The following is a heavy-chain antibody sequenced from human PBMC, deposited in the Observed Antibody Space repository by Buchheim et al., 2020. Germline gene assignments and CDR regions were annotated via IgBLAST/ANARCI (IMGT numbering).Heavy chain of an antibody. CDR3: ARRGVLERPETDY. D-gene: IGHD1-1*01. J-gene: IGHJ4*02. CDR1: GGSISSYY. V-gene: IGHV4-59*01. CDR2: IYYSGST. Sequence: QRQLQESGPGLVKPSETLSLTCTVSGGSISSYYWSWIRQPPGKGLEWIGYIYYSGSTNYNPSLKSRVTISVDTSKNQFSLKLSSVTAADTAVYYCARRGVLERPETDYWGQGTL.